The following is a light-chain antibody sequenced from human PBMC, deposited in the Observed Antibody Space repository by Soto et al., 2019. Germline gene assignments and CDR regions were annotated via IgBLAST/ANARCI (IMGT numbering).Light chain of an antibody. V-gene: IGKV1-5*03. CDR3: QQYGTYVT. CDR2: QAS. CDR1: QVISKW. J-gene: IGKJ4*01. Sequence: MRLRHNPAPRSASIGDKLTIPCGARQVISKWLAWYQQKPGQAPKLLIYQASSLESGVPSRFSGSGYGTEFTLTISSLQPDDFATYYCQQYGTYVTFAGGTKVDI.